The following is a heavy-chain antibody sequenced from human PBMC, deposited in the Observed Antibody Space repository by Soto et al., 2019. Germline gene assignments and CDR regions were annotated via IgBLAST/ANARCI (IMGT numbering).Heavy chain of an antibody. V-gene: IGHV3-21*01. J-gene: IGHJ4*02. Sequence: EVQLVESGGGLVKPGGSLRLSCAASGFTFSSYSMNWVRQAPGKGLEWVSSISSSSSYIYYADSVKGRFTISRDNAKNSLYVQMNSLRAEDTAVYYGAREDYSNTGAVDYWGQGTLVTVSS. CDR3: AREDYSNTGAVDY. CDR1: GFTFSSYS. D-gene: IGHD2-15*01. CDR2: ISSSSSYI.